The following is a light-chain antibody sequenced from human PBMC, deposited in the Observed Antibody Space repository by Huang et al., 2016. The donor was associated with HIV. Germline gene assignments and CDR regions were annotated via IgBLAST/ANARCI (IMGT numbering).Light chain of an antibody. CDR3: QQYNNWPPVT. CDR2: GAS. Sequence: EVVMTQSPATLSVSPGERATLSCRASQSVSSNLAWYQQKPGQAPRLLIDGASTRGTGIPARLSGSGSGTEFTLTISSRQSEDFAVYYCQQYNNWPPVTFGQGTKLEIK. V-gene: IGKV3D-15*01. CDR1: QSVSSN. J-gene: IGKJ2*01.